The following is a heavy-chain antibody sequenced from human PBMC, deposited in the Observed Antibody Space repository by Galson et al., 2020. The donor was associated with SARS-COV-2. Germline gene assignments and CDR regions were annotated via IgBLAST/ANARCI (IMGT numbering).Heavy chain of an antibody. V-gene: IGHV4-39*07. J-gene: IGHJ4*02. CDR1: GGSISSSSYY. CDR3: ARDPGNYRSLED. CDR2: IYYSGST. D-gene: IGHD3-10*01. Sequence: SETLSLTCTVSGGSISSSSYYWGWIRQPPGKGLEWIGSIYYSGSTYYNPSLKSRVTISVDTSKNQFSLKLSSVTAADTAVYYCARDPGNYRSLEDWGQGTLVTVSS.